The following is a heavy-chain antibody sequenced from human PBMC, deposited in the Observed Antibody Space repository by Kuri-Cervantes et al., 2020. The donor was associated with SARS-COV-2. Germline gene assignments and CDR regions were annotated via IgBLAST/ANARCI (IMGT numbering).Heavy chain of an antibody. CDR1: GFTFTSYA. J-gene: IGHJ6*03. CDR3: ASTYDSSGYNYYYYYMDV. Sequence: LSLTCAASGFTFTSYAMHWVRQAPGKGLEWAAVISYDGSNNYYADSVKGRFTISRDNSKNTLYLQMNSLRAEDTAVYYCASTYDSSGYNYYYYYMDVWGKGTTVTVSS. D-gene: IGHD3-22*01. V-gene: IGHV3-30-3*01. CDR2: ISYDGSNN.